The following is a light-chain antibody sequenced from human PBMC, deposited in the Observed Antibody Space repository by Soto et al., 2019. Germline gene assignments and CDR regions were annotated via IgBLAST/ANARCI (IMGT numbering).Light chain of an antibody. J-gene: IGLJ1*01. CDR1: SSDVGGYNY. CDR2: EVS. Sequence: QSALTQPASVSGSPGQSITISCTGTSSDVGGYNYVSWYQQHPGKAPELMIYEVSNRPSGVSNRFSGSKSGNTASLTISGLQAEDEADYYCSSYTSSSTPYVFGTGTKGTVL. V-gene: IGLV2-14*01. CDR3: SSYTSSSTPYV.